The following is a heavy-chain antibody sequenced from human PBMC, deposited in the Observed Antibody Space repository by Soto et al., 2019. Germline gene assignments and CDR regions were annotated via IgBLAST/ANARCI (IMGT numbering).Heavy chain of an antibody. V-gene: IGHV3-30-3*01. CDR3: ARALTYYYDNDY. CDR1: EFTFRSYA. CDR2: ISYDGSNE. J-gene: IGHJ4*01. D-gene: IGHD3-22*01. Sequence: GGSLRLSCAASEFTFRSYAMHWVRQAAGKGLEWVAVISYDGSNEYYADSVKGRFTIFRDNSKNTLYLQMSSLRDEDTAVYYCARALTYYYDNDYWGHGPLVTV.